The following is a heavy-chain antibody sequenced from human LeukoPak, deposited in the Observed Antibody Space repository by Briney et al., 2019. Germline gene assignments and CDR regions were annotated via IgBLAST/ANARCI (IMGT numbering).Heavy chain of an antibody. CDR3: ARRVTIFNP. D-gene: IGHD2-21*02. V-gene: IGHV4-34*01. CDR2: INHSGST. Sequence: SETLSLTCAVYGGSFSGYYWSWIRQPPGKGLEWIGEINHSGSTNYNPSLKSRVTISVDTSKNQFSLKLSSVTAAGTAVYYCARRVTIFNPWGQGTLVTVSS. CDR1: GGSFSGYY. J-gene: IGHJ5*02.